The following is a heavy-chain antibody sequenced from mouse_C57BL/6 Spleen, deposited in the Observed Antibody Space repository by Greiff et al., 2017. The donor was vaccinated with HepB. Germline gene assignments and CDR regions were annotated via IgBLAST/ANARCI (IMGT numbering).Heavy chain of an antibody. CDR1: GYTFTSYW. CDR2: IDPSDSYT. V-gene: IGHV1-69*01. Sequence: QVQLQQPGAELVMPGASVKLSCKASGYTFTSYWMHWVKQRPGQGLEWIGEIDPSDSYTNYNQKFKGKSTLTVDKYSSTAYMQLSSLTSEDSAVYYCARGGYGSSLDYWGHGTTLTVSS. CDR3: ARGGYGSSLDY. D-gene: IGHD1-1*01. J-gene: IGHJ2*01.